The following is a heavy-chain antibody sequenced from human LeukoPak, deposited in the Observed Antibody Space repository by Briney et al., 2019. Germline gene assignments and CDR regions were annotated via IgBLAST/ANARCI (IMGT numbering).Heavy chain of an antibody. CDR2: IKSKTDGGTT. J-gene: IGHJ6*03. V-gene: IGHV3-15*01. CDR3: TTDPNYYDSSGYYPYYYYYMAV. CDR1: GFTFSNAW. Sequence: GGSLRLSCAASGFTFSNAWMSWVRQAPGKGLEWAGRIKSKTDGGTTDYAAPVTGRFTISRDDSKNTLYLQMNSLKTEDTAVYYCTTDPNYYDSSGYYPYYYYYMAVWGKGTTVTVSS. D-gene: IGHD3-22*01.